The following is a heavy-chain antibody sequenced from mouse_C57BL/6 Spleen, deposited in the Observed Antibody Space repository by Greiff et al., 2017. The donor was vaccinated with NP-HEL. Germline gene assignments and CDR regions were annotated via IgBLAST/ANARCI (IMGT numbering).Heavy chain of an antibody. V-gene: IGHV1-47*01. CDR3: AIYNDYEGYFDV. J-gene: IGHJ1*03. CDR2: FHPYNDDT. D-gene: IGHD2-4*01. Sequence: QVQLQESGAELVKPGASVKMSCKASGYTFTTYPIEWMKQNHGKSLEWIGNFHPYNDDTKYNEKFKGKATLTVEKSSSTVYLELSRLTSDDSAVYYCAIYNDYEGYFDVWGTGTTVTVSS. CDR1: GYTFTTYP.